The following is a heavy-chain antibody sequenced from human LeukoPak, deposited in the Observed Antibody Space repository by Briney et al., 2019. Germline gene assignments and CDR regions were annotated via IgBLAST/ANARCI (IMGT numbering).Heavy chain of an antibody. J-gene: IGHJ4*02. D-gene: IGHD3-22*01. V-gene: IGHV4-31*03. CDR3: ANYDSSGYYTFAF. Sequence: SETLSLTCTVSGGSISSGGYYWSWIRQHPGEGLEWIGYIHYSGITYYNPCLKSRVTISVATCKNQFSLKLTSVTAADTAVYYCANYDSSGYYTFAFWGQGTLVTVSS. CDR1: GGSISSGGYY. CDR2: IHYSGIT.